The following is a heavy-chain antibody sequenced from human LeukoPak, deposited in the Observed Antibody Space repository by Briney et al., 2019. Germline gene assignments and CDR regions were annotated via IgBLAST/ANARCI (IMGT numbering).Heavy chain of an antibody. D-gene: IGHD3-16*02. CDR1: GGSFSGYY. J-gene: IGHJ3*02. V-gene: IGHV4-34*01. CDR3: ARLGLHAGVSAWGSYRRNDAFDI. Sequence: PSETLSLTCAVYGGSFSGYYWSWIRQPPGKGLEWIGEINHSGSTNYNPSLKSRVTISVDTSKNQFSLKLSSVTAADTAVYYCARLGLHAGVSAWGSYRRNDAFDIWGQGTMVTVSS. CDR2: INHSGST.